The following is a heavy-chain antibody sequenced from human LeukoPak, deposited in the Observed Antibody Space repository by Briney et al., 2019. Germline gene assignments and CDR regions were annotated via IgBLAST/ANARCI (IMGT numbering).Heavy chain of an antibody. CDR2: IRQNGRDK. V-gene: IGHV3-7*01. Sequence: GGSLRLSCAVSGFLFSNSWMTWVRQTPGKGLEWVANIRQNGRDKYYVDSVKGRFTISRDNDKNSLYLDMTSLRAEATAVYYCARDPGGFHPWGQGTMVTVSS. J-gene: IGHJ5*02. CDR1: GFLFSNSW. CDR3: ARDPGGFHP. D-gene: IGHD7-27*01.